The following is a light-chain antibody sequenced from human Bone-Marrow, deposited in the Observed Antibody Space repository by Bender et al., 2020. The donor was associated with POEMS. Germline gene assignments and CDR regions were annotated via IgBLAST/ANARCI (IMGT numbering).Light chain of an antibody. Sequence: QSVLTQPPSASGTPGQSVIISCSGTDSNFGGNNVNWYQHLPGSAPRLVVYSNYQRPSGVPARFSASKSGASASLAISGLRAEDEAEYHCAAWDDSLSGHLVFGGGTKLTVL. CDR3: AAWDDSLSGHLV. CDR1: DSNFGGNN. V-gene: IGLV1-47*02. J-gene: IGLJ2*01. CDR2: SNY.